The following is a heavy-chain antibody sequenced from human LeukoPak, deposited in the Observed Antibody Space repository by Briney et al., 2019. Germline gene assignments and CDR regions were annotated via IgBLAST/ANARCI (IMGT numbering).Heavy chain of an antibody. V-gene: IGHV3-30-3*01. D-gene: IGHD3-22*01. Sequence: TGRSLRLSCAASGFSFSSYAMHWVRQAPGKGLEWVAAIPNDGSKTYYADSVKGRFTISRDNSKNTLYLQMNSLRAEDTAVYYCARDTFKDYYDSSGYYYFPDYWGQGTLVTVSS. CDR1: GFSFSSYA. J-gene: IGHJ4*02. CDR2: IPNDGSKT. CDR3: ARDTFKDYYDSSGYYYFPDY.